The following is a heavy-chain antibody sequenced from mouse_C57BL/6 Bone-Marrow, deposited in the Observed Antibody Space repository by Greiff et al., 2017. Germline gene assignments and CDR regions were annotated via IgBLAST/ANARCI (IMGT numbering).Heavy chain of an antibody. CDR3: ARDYGSSYWYFDV. CDR2: IYPRDGST. CDR1: GYTFTSYD. D-gene: IGHD1-1*01. Sequence: VQLQQSGPELVKPGASVKLSCKASGYTFTSYDINWVKQRPGQGLEWIGWIYPRDGSTKYNEKFKGKATLTVDTSSSTAYMELHSLTSEDSAVYFCARDYGSSYWYFDVWGTRTTVTVSS. V-gene: IGHV1-85*01. J-gene: IGHJ1*03.